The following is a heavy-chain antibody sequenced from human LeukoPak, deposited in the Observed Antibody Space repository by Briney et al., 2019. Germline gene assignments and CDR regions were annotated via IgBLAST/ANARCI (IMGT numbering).Heavy chain of an antibody. CDR1: GFTFSSYE. Sequence: GGSLRLSCAASGFTFSSYEMNWVRQAPGKGMEWVSYISSSGTTIYYADSVKGRFTISRDNAKNSLYLQMNSLRAEDTAVYYCARRYCSSTSCLIDYWGQGTLVTVSS. CDR3: ARRYCSSTSCLIDY. J-gene: IGHJ4*02. V-gene: IGHV3-48*03. D-gene: IGHD2-2*01. CDR2: ISSSGTTI.